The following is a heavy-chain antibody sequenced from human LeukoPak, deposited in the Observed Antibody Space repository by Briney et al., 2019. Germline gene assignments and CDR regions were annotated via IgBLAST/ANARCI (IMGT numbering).Heavy chain of an antibody. CDR3: ARGRPRPRLYDY. Sequence: PGGSLRLSCAASGFTANNNYVSWVRQAPGKSLQWVSLIYSGGSAYYEDSVKGRFTISRDSSKNMVFLQMNSLRAEDTAVYYCARGRPRPRLYDYWGQGTLVTVSS. CDR2: IYSGGSA. V-gene: IGHV3-53*01. CDR1: GFTANNNY. J-gene: IGHJ4*02.